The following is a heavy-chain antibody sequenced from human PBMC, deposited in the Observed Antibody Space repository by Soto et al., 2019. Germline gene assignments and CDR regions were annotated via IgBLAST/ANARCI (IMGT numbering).Heavy chain of an antibody. Sequence: PETLSLTCAVYGGSFSGYYWSWILQPPGKGLEWIGEINHSGSTNYNPSLKSRVTISVDTSKNQFSLRLSSVTAADTAVYYCARAGPTYYDILTGYYCDHRGPFDFSGQGTIVTGSS. CDR1: GGSFSGYY. CDR2: INHSGST. J-gene: IGHJ3*01. CDR3: ARAGPTYYDILTGYYCDHRGPFDF. D-gene: IGHD3-9*01. V-gene: IGHV4-34*01.